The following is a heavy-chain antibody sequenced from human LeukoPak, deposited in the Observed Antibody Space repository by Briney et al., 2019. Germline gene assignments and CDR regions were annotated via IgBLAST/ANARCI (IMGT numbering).Heavy chain of an antibody. Sequence: GGSLRLFCAASGFTFSTYSMSWVRLAPGKGLEWVSGISGSGANTYYADSVKGRFTISRDNSKNTLYLQMNSLGAEDTAVFYCAKYPASGGYFDYWGQGTLATVSS. J-gene: IGHJ4*02. CDR2: ISGSGANT. D-gene: IGHD6-13*01. CDR1: GFTFSTYS. V-gene: IGHV3-23*01. CDR3: AKYPASGGYFDY.